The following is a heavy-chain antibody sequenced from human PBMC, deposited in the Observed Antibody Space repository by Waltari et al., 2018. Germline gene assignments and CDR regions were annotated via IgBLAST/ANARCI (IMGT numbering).Heavy chain of an antibody. Sequence: EVQLVESGGALVQPGGSLKLSCAASGLIFSDYAMHWVRQASGKGPEWVGRIRRRTKGDATAYAEAVQGRFTISRDDSKNTAYLEMNSLKTDDTAVYYCIRPFEMGIDWGQGTLVTVSS. CDR3: IRPFEMGID. J-gene: IGHJ4*02. D-gene: IGHD7-27*01. V-gene: IGHV3-73*01. CDR1: GLIFSDYA. CDR2: IRRRTKGDAT.